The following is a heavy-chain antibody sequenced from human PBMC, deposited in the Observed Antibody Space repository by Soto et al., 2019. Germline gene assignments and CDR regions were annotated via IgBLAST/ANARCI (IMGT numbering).Heavy chain of an antibody. CDR2: INPNSGGT. V-gene: IGHV1-2*02. D-gene: IGHD5-12*01. J-gene: IGHJ5*02. CDR1: GYTFTGYY. Sequence: ASVKVSCKASGYTFTGYYMHWVRQAPGQGLEWMGWINPNSGGTNYAQKFQGRVTMTRDTSISTAYMELSRLRSDDTAVYYCAREKSSPRGYSGYGSSEFDPWGQGTMVTVSS. CDR3: AREKSSPRGYSGYGSSEFDP.